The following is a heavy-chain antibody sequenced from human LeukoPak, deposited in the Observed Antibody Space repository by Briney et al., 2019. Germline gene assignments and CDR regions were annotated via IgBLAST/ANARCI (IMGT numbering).Heavy chain of an antibody. CDR2: INSDGSST. CDR1: GFTFSSYW. Sequence: GGSLRLSCAASGFTFSSYWMHWVRQAPGKGLVWVSRINSDGSSTNYADSVKGRFTISRDNAKNTLYLQMNSLRAEDTAVYYCARARVRVQVWPADDYWGQGTRVAVSP. J-gene: IGHJ4*02. D-gene: IGHD5-18*01. CDR3: ARARVRVQVWPADDY. V-gene: IGHV3-74*01.